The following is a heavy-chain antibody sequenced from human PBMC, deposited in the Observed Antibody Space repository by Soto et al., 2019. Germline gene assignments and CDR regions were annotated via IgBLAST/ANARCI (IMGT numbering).Heavy chain of an antibody. CDR1: GGSTSSDNY. V-gene: IGHV4-30-4*01. Sequence: SETLSLTCIVSGGSTSSDNYWSWIRQPPGKGLEWIGHIYYSGNTDYNPSLKSRLAISIDTSKNQFSLKLSSVTAADTAVYFCAREGGESSDGLYYFDSWGQGSLVTVSS. J-gene: IGHJ4*02. CDR3: AREGGESSDGLYYFDS. CDR2: IYYSGNT. D-gene: IGHD3-16*01.